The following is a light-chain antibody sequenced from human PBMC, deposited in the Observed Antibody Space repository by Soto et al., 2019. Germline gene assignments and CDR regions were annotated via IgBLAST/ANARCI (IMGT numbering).Light chain of an antibody. CDR2: EVS. J-gene: IGLJ3*02. Sequence: QSALTQPPSASGSPGQSVTISCTGTSSDVGGYKYVSWYQQHPGKAPKFMIYEVSKRPSGVPDRFSGSKSGNTASLTVSGLQAEDEADYYCSSYAGSNIGVLGGGTQLTVL. V-gene: IGLV2-8*01. CDR1: SSDVGGYKY. CDR3: SSYAGSNIGV.